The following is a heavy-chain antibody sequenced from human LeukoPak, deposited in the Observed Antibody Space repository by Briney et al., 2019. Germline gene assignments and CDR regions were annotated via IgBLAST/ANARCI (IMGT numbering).Heavy chain of an antibody. CDR2: IRSKANSYAT. CDR3: TSIYGQLGNAFDI. Sequence: GGSLKLSCATSGFTFSGSAMHWVRQASGKGLEWVGRIRSKANSYATAYAASVKGRFTISRDDSKNTAYLQMNSLKTEDTAVYYCTSIYGQLGNAFDIWGQGTTVTVSS. V-gene: IGHV3-73*01. J-gene: IGHJ3*02. CDR1: GFTFSGSA. D-gene: IGHD3/OR15-3a*01.